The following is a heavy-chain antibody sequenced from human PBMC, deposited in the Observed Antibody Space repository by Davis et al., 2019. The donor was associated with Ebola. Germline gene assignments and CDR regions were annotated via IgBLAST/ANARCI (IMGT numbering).Heavy chain of an antibody. Sequence: PGGSLRLSCAASGFTFSSNWMHWVRQAPGKGLVWVSRTNSDGSITSYADSVKGRFTISRDNAKNTLYLQMNSLRDEDTAVYYCARGGTTVTTPLDYWGQGTLVTVSS. CDR1: GFTFSSNW. J-gene: IGHJ4*02. CDR2: TNSDGSIT. CDR3: ARGGTTVTTPLDY. V-gene: IGHV3-74*01. D-gene: IGHD4-17*01.